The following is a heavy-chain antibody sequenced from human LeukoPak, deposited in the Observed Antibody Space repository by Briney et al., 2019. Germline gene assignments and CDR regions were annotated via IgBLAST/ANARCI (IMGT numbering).Heavy chain of an antibody. V-gene: IGHV4-39*01. CDR3: ARLPHYGPFDY. CDR1: GGSISSSSYY. D-gene: IGHD3-10*01. Sequence: PSETLSLTCTVSGGSISSSSYYWGWIRQPPGKGLEWIGSIYYSGSTYYNPSLKSRVTISVDTSKNQFSLKLSSVTAADTAVYYCARLPHYGPFDYWGQGTLVTVPS. CDR2: IYYSGST. J-gene: IGHJ4*02.